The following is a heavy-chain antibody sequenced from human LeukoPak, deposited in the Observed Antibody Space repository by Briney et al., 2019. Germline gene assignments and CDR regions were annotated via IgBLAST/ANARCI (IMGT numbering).Heavy chain of an antibody. V-gene: IGHV3-74*01. Sequence: GGSLRLSCAASGFTFSSCWMHWVRQAPGKGLVWVSRINNDGSSTSYADSVKGRFTISRDNAKITLYLAMNSLRDEDTAVYYCARGWGSGAWLIDSWGQGTLVSVSS. J-gene: IGHJ4*02. CDR2: INNDGSST. D-gene: IGHD3-16*01. CDR3: ARGWGSGAWLIDS. CDR1: GFTFSSCW.